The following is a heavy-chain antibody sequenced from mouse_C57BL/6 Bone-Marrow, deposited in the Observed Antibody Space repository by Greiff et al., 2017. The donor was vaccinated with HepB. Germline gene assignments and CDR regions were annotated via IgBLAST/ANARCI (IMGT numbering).Heavy chain of an antibody. CDR1: GYTFTDYE. D-gene: IGHD1-1*01. CDR3: TRYYYGSSYPWFAY. J-gene: IGHJ3*01. Sequence: QVHVKQSGAELVRPGASVTLSCKASGYTFTDYEMHWVKQTPVHGLEWIGAIDPETGGTAYNQKFKGKAILTADKSSSTAYMELRSLTSEDSAVYYCTRYYYGSSYPWFAYWGQGTLVTVSA. V-gene: IGHV1-15*01. CDR2: IDPETGGT.